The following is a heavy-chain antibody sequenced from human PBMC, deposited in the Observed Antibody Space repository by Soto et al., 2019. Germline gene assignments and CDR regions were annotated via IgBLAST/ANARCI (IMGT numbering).Heavy chain of an antibody. D-gene: IGHD3-10*01. CDR1: GYTLTELS. J-gene: IGHJ6*02. CDR2: FDPEDGET. V-gene: IGHV1-24*01. Sequence: GASVKVSCKVSGYTLTELSIHWVRQAPGKGLEWMGGFDPEDGETIYAQKFQGRVTMTEDTSTDTAYMELSSLRSEDTAVYYCATLYGSGSHIYYYYGMDVWGQGTTVTVSS. CDR3: ATLYGSGSHIYYYYGMDV.